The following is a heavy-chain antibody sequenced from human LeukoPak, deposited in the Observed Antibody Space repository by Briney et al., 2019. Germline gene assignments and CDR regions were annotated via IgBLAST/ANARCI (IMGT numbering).Heavy chain of an antibody. CDR1: GFTFSSYA. V-gene: IGHV3-23*01. Sequence: GGSLRRSCAASGFTFSSYAMSWVRQAPGKGLQYASVISGSGGSTHYRDSVKGRFTISRDNSKNTLYLQMNSLRVEDTAVYYCAKDGTTTITFDYWGQGTLVTVSS. CDR3: AKDGTTTITFDY. J-gene: IGHJ4*02. D-gene: IGHD1-1*01. CDR2: ISGSGGST.